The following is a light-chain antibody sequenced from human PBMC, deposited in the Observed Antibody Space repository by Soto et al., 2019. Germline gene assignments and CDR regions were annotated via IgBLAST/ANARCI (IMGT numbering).Light chain of an antibody. J-gene: IGLJ2*01. CDR3: SSFAGSNKVV. V-gene: IGLV2-8*01. CDR2: EVT. Sequence: QYALTQPPSASGSPGQSVTISCTGTSSDVGGFNYVSWYQHHPGKAPKRMIYEVTKRPSGVPDRFSGSKSGNTASLTVSGLQAEDEADYYCSSFAGSNKVVFGGGTTLTVL. CDR1: SSDVGGFNY.